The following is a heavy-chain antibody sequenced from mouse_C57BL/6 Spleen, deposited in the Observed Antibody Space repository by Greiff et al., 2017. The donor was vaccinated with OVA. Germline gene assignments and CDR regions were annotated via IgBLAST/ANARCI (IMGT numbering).Heavy chain of an antibody. D-gene: IGHD2-1*01. CDR3: ARSHGNYRGYFDV. Sequence: VQLQQSGTELVKPGASVKLSCKASGYTFTSYWMHWVKQRPGQGLEWIGNINPSNGGTNYNEKFKSKATLTVDKSSSTAYMQLSSLTSEDSAVYYCARSHGNYRGYFDVWGTGTTVTVSS. V-gene: IGHV1-53*01. J-gene: IGHJ1*03. CDR1: GYTFTSYW. CDR2: INPSNGGT.